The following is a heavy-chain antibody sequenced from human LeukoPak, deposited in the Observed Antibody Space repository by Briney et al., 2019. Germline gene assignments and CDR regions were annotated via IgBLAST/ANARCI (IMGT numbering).Heavy chain of an antibody. Sequence: GGSLRLSCAASGFTFSSYAMNWVRQAPGKGLEWVSAISGRTYYADSVKGRFTISRDNSRNTLYLQMNSLRAEDTALYYCAKENHEKAFEIWGQGTMVTVSS. V-gene: IGHV3-23*01. CDR3: AKENHEKAFEI. J-gene: IGHJ3*02. CDR1: GFTFSSYA. CDR2: ISGRT. D-gene: IGHD1-14*01.